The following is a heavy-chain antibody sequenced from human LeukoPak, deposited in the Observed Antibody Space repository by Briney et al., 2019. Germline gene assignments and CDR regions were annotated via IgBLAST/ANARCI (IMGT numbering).Heavy chain of an antibody. V-gene: IGHV3-48*03. CDR1: GFTFSNYE. CDR3: ARDSNNYYFGYFDY. D-gene: IGHD3-22*01. J-gene: IGHJ4*02. CDR2: ISSSGSTI. Sequence: GGSLRLSCAASGFTFSNYEMNWVRQAPGKGLEWVSYISSSGSTIYYADSVKGRFTISRDNAKNPLYLQMNSLRAEDTAIYYCARDSNNYYFGYFDYWGQGTLVTVSS.